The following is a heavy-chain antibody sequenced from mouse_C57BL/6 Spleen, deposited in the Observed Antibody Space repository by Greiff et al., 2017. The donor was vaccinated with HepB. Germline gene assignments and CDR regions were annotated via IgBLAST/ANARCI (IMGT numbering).Heavy chain of an antibody. CDR1: GFTFSDYG. V-gene: IGHV5-17*01. CDR3: ARGGYYYYGSSYEDY. D-gene: IGHD1-1*01. Sequence: EVNVVESGGGLVKPGGSLKLSCAASGFTFSDYGMHWVRQAPEKGLEWVAYISSGSSTIYYADTVKGRFTISRDNAKNTLFLQMTSLRSEDTAMYYCARGGYYYYGSSYEDYWGQGTTLTVSS. J-gene: IGHJ2*01. CDR2: ISSGSSTI.